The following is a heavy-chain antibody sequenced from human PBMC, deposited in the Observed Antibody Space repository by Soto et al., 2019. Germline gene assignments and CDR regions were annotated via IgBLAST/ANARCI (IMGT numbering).Heavy chain of an antibody. V-gene: IGHV4-34*01. J-gene: IGHJ4*02. Sequence: PSETLSLTCAVYGGSFSGYYWSWIRQPPGKGLEWIGEINHSGSTNYNPSLKSRVTISVDTSKNQFSLKLSSVTAADTAVYYCARGNRITMVRGVIITRPFDYWGQGTLVTVSS. CDR3: ARGNRITMVRGVIITRPFDY. D-gene: IGHD3-10*01. CDR1: GGSFSGYY. CDR2: INHSGST.